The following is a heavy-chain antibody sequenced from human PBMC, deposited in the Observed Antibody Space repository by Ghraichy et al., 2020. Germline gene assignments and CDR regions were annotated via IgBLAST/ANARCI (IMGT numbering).Heavy chain of an antibody. Sequence: SETLSLTCAVYGGSFSGYYWSWIRQPPGKGLEWIGEINHSGSTNYNPSLKSRVTISVDTSKNQFSLKLSSVTAADTAVYYCARAIVVVTNGGAFDIWGQGTMVTVSS. CDR3: ARAIVVVTNGGAFDI. V-gene: IGHV4-34*01. D-gene: IGHD3-22*01. CDR1: GGSFSGYY. CDR2: INHSGST. J-gene: IGHJ3*02.